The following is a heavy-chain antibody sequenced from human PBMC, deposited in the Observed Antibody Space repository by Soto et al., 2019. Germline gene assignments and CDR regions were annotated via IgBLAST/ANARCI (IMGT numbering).Heavy chain of an antibody. Sequence: ASVKVSCKASGYTFTSYYMHWVRQAPGQGLEWMGIINPSGGSTSYAQKFQGRVTMTRDTSTSTVYMELSRLRSDDTAVYYCARDSPSLLSAMNVWGQGTTVTVSS. J-gene: IGHJ6*02. CDR2: INPSGGST. CDR3: ARDSPSLLSAMNV. D-gene: IGHD1-26*01. V-gene: IGHV1-46*01. CDR1: GYTFTSYY.